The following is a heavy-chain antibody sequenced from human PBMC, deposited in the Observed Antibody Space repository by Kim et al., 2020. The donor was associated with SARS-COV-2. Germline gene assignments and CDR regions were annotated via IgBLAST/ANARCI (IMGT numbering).Heavy chain of an antibody. CDR3: ARDRHGPRGFDY. CDR1: GFTFSSYS. Sequence: GGSLRLSCAASGFTFSSYSMNWVRQAPGKGLEWVSSISSSSSYIYYADSVKGRFTISRDNAKNSLYLQMNSLRAEDTAVYYCARDRHGPRGFDYWGQGTLVTVSS. J-gene: IGHJ4*02. D-gene: IGHD3-10*01. CDR2: ISSSSSYI. V-gene: IGHV3-21*01.